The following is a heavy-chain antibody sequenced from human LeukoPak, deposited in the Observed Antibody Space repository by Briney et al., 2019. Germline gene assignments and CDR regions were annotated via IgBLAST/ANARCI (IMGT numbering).Heavy chain of an antibody. J-gene: IGHJ4*02. Sequence: KPGGSLRLSCAASGFTFSDYYMSWIRQAPGKGLEWVSYISSSGSTIYHADSVKGRFTISRDNAKNSLYLQMNSLRAEDTAVYYCASLIAADGNSPEDYWGQGTLVTVSS. CDR1: GFTFSDYY. CDR3: ASLIAADGNSPEDY. V-gene: IGHV3-11*01. CDR2: ISSSGSTI. D-gene: IGHD6-13*01.